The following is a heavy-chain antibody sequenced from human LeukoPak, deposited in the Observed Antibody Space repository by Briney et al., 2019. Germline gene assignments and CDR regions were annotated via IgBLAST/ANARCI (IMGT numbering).Heavy chain of an antibody. V-gene: IGHV3-21*01. CDR3: ARHYYDSSGQFLYAFDI. Sequence: GGSLRLSCAASGFTFSTYSMKWVRQAPGKGLEWVSSISSSGGSLYYADSVKGRFTISRDNAKNSMYLQMNSLRAEDTAVYSCARHYYDSSGQFLYAFDIWGQGTMVTVSS. J-gene: IGHJ3*02. CDR1: GFTFSTYS. CDR2: ISSSGGSL. D-gene: IGHD3-22*01.